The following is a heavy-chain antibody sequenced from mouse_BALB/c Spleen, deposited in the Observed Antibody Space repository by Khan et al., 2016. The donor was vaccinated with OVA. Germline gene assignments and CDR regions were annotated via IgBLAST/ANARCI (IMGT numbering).Heavy chain of an antibody. D-gene: IGHD1-3*01. J-gene: IGHJ2*01. CDR1: GFSLTSYG. Sequence: QVQLKQSGPGLVAPSQSLSITCTVSGFSLTSYGVHWVRQPPGKGLEWLGVIWAGGSTNYNSALMYRLSISKDNSKSQDFSKRNSLQNDYTAMYYCARLEDIWGQGTTLTVSS. CDR3: ARLEDI. CDR2: IWAGGST. V-gene: IGHV2-9*02.